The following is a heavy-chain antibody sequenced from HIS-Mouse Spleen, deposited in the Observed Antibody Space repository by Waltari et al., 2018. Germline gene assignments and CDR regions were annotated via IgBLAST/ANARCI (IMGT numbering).Heavy chain of an antibody. CDR2: INHSGST. Sequence: QVQLQQWGAGLLKPSETLSLTCPVHGGSFSVYYWSWIRQPPGKGLEWIGEINHSGSTNYNPSLKSRVTISVDTSKNQFSLKLSSVTAADTAVYYCARDLITGTTAFDIWGQGTMVTVSS. V-gene: IGHV4-34*01. J-gene: IGHJ3*02. CDR3: ARDLITGTTAFDI. D-gene: IGHD1-7*01. CDR1: GGSFSVYY.